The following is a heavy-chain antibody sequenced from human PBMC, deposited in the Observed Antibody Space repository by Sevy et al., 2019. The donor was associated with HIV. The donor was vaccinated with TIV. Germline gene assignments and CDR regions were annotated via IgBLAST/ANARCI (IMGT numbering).Heavy chain of an antibody. CDR2: MKSKTDGGTR. J-gene: IGHJ4*02. D-gene: IGHD7-27*01. CDR3: TAGVGTSDFDY. Sequence: GGCLRLCCLASGFTFKNAWMSWVRQTPGKGLGWVGRMKSKTDGGTRDFAAVVKGRFAITRDDSKNTVSLQMDNLRTEDTAIYYCTAGVGTSDFDYWGQGILVTVSS. CDR1: GFTFKNAW. V-gene: IGHV3-15*01.